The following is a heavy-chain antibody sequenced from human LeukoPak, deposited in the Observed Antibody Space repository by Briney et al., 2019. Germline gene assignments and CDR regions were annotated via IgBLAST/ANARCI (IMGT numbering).Heavy chain of an antibody. V-gene: IGHV3-21*06. CDR2: ISTTSTYI. CDR1: GFAFSSYN. CDR3: ARAGTCSSTSCDGGIEY. Sequence: GGSLRLSYAASGFAFSSYNMKWVHQAPGKGLERVSFISTTSTYIYYADSVKGRFTVSSNNSKNLLYLQMDSLRVEDTAVYYCARAGTCSSTSCDGGIEYWGQGTLVTVSS. J-gene: IGHJ4*02. D-gene: IGHD2-2*01.